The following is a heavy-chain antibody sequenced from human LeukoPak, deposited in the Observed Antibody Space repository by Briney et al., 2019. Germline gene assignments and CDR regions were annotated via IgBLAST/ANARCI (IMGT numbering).Heavy chain of an antibody. V-gene: IGHV3-74*01. D-gene: IGHD6-25*01. CDR3: TRGGYSGSSYRFS. J-gene: IGHJ4*02. CDR1: GFRFSEYW. Sequence: GGSLRLSCAASGFRFSEYWMHWVRQAPGKGPEWLSRISKDGSDVAYADSAKGRSTASRDNAKNTVYLQVTNLRHEDTAVYFCTRGGYSGSSYRFSWGQGTLVTVAS. CDR2: ISKDGSDV.